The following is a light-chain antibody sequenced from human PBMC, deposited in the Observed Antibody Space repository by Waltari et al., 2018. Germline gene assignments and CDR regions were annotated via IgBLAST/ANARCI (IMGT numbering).Light chain of an antibody. CDR2: RNN. V-gene: IGLV10-54*01. CDR1: SNNVGNQG. J-gene: IGLJ2*01. Sequence: QAGLTQPPSVSKGLRQTATLTCTVNSNNVGNQGAAWLQQHQGHPPKLLSYRNNDRPSGISERFSASRSGNTASLTITGLQPEDEADYYCSAWDTSLSAVVFGGGTKVTVL. CDR3: SAWDTSLSAVV.